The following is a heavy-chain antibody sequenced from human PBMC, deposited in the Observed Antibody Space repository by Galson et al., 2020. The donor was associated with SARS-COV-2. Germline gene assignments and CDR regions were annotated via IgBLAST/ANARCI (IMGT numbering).Heavy chain of an antibody. Sequence: GRSLRLSCAASGFTFSSYWMSWVRQAPGKGLEWVANITQDGSEKYYVDSVKGRFTISRDNAKNSLYLQMNSLRAEDTAVYYCARDQIAVAGGIDYWGQGTLVTVSS. V-gene: IGHV3-7*03. D-gene: IGHD6-19*01. CDR2: ITQDGSEK. J-gene: IGHJ4*02. CDR1: GFTFSSYW. CDR3: ARDQIAVAGGIDY.